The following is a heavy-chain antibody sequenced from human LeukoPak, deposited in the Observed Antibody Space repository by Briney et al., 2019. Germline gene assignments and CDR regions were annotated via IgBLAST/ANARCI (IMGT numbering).Heavy chain of an antibody. CDR1: GFTFSDHY. Sequence: PGGSLRLTCAASGFTFSDHYMDWVRQAPGKGLEWVARIRNKAKSYTTEYAASVKGRFTISRDDSKNSLHLQMNSLKTEDTALYYCARATSTDGYYLFDRWGQGTLVTVSS. D-gene: IGHD5-24*01. CDR2: IRNKAKSYTT. J-gene: IGHJ4*02. V-gene: IGHV3-72*01. CDR3: ARATSTDGYYLFDR.